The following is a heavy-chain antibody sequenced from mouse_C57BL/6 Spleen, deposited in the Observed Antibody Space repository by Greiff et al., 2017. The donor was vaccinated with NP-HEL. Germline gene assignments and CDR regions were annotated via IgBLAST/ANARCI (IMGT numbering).Heavy chain of an antibody. V-gene: IGHV1-15*01. J-gene: IGHJ4*01. CDR1: GYTFTDYE. Sequence: VKLMESGAELVRPGASVTLSCKASGYTFTDYEMHWVKQTPVHGLEWIGAIDPETGGTAYNQKFKGKAILTADKSSSTAYMELRSLTSEDSAVYYCTRGDYYINRYYAMDYWGQGTSVTVSS. D-gene: IGHD2-5*01. CDR2: IDPETGGT. CDR3: TRGDYYINRYYAMDY.